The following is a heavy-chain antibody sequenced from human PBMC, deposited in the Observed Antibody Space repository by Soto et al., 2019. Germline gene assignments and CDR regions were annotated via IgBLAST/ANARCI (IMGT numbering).Heavy chain of an antibody. V-gene: IGHV4-61*01. Sequence: PSETLSLTCSVSGASVSSGSYYWNWIRQPPGKGLGWIGYIYYSGSTHYNPSLKSRVTISVDTSKNQFSLKLSSVTAADTAVYYCARAFSTAMDVWGQGTTVTVSS. CDR2: IYYSGST. CDR1: GASVSSGSYY. J-gene: IGHJ6*02. D-gene: IGHD2-2*01. CDR3: ARAFSTAMDV.